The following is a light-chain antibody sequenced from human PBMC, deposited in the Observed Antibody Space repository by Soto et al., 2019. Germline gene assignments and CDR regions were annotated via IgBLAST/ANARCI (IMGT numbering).Light chain of an antibody. CDR2: RNN. CDR1: SSNIGINY. Sequence: QSVLTQPPSASGTPGQRVTISCSGSSSNIGINYVYWYQQLPGTAPKLLIYRNNQRPSGGPDRFSCSNSGTSASPAISGLRSADEEAYYCSEWDDSLSGYVFGTGTKLTVL. J-gene: IGLJ1*01. CDR3: SEWDDSLSGYV. V-gene: IGLV1-47*01.